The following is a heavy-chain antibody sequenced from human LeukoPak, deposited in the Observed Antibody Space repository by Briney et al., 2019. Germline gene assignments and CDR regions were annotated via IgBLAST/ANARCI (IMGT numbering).Heavy chain of an antibody. D-gene: IGHD5-24*01. Sequence: GGSLRLSCAASGFTVSSNYMSWVRQAPGKGLEGVSVIYSGGSTYYADSVKGRFTISRDNSKNTLYLQMNSLSAEDTAVYYCARDRGEMATKRAYFDYWGQGTLVTVSS. J-gene: IGHJ4*02. CDR3: ARDRGEMATKRAYFDY. V-gene: IGHV3-53*01. CDR2: IYSGGST. CDR1: GFTVSSNY.